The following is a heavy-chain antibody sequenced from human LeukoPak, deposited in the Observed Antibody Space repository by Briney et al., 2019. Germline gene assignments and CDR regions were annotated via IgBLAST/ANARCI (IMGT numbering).Heavy chain of an antibody. Sequence: PSVTLSLTCTVSGGSISSSSYYWGWIRQPPGKGLEWIGSIYYSGSTYYNPSLKSRVTISVDTSKNQFSLKLSSVTAADTAVYYCARYQLRKSNFDYWGQGTLVTVSS. CDR2: IYYSGST. CDR3: ARYQLRKSNFDY. J-gene: IGHJ4*02. CDR1: GGSISSSSYY. V-gene: IGHV4-39*07. D-gene: IGHD2-2*01.